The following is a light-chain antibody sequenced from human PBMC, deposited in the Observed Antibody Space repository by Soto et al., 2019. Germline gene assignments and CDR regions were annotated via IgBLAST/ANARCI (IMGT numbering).Light chain of an antibody. CDR3: QQHAHWPLT. CDR1: QSLSSSF. J-gene: IGKJ4*01. Sequence: EIVWKQSPGTLSLSPGQRATLSCMASQSLSSSFLAWYQQKPGQATRLIIYGASSRAAGITDRFSGSGSGTDFTLTIRSLEPEEFAVYYCQQHAHWPLTVGGWNQVDIK. CDR2: GAS. V-gene: IGKV3-20*01.